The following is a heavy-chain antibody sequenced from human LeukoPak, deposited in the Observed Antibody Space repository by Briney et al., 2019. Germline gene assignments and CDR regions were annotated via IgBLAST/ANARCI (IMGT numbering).Heavy chain of an antibody. Sequence: SETLSLTCTVSGGSISSGGYYWSWIRQPPGKGLEWIGYIYHSGSTYYNPSLKSRVTISVDRSKNQFSLKLSSVTAADTAVYYCARYSSSSRRGGYYFDYWGQGTLVTVSS. D-gene: IGHD6-6*01. CDR1: GGSISSGGYY. J-gene: IGHJ4*02. V-gene: IGHV4-30-2*01. CDR3: ARYSSSSRRGGYYFDY. CDR2: IYHSGST.